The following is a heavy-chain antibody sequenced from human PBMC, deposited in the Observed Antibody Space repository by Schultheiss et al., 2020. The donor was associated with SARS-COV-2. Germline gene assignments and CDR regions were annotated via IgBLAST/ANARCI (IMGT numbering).Heavy chain of an antibody. CDR3: ARGKRYSSSWIQGDRLLYYFDS. Sequence: ASVKVSCKASGYTFTGYYMHWVRQAPGQGLEWMGIINPSGGSTSYAQKFQGRVTMTRNTSISTAYMELSSLRSEDTAVYYCARGKRYSSSWIQGDRLLYYFDSWGQGTLVTVSS. CDR1: GYTFTGYY. CDR2: INPSGGST. D-gene: IGHD6-13*01. V-gene: IGHV1-46*01. J-gene: IGHJ4*02.